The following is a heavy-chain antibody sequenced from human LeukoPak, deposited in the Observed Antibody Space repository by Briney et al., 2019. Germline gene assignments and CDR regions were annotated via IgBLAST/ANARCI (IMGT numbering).Heavy chain of an antibody. CDR1: GGSFSGYY. CDR2: INHSGST. Sequence: PSETLSLTCVVYGGSFSGYYWSWIRQPPGKGLEWIGEINHSGSTNYNPSLKSRVTISVDTSKNQFSLKLSSVTAADTAVYYCARGHYYYYGMDVWGQGTTVTVSS. V-gene: IGHV4-34*01. CDR3: ARGHYYYYGMDV. J-gene: IGHJ6*02.